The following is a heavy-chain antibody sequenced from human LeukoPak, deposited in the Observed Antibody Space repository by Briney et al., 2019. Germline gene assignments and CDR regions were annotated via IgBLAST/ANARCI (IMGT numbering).Heavy chain of an antibody. J-gene: IGHJ4*02. Sequence: GGSLRLSCAASGFTFNSYSMNWVRQAPGKGLEWVSVISASGSNTYYADSVKGRFTISRDISYNTLDLQMNSLTAEDTAVYYCVKDLLQQYTFWSGQTSFDYWGQGTLVTVSS. D-gene: IGHD3-3*01. CDR2: ISASGSNT. CDR1: GFTFNSYS. V-gene: IGHV3-23*01. CDR3: VKDLLQQYTFWSGQTSFDY.